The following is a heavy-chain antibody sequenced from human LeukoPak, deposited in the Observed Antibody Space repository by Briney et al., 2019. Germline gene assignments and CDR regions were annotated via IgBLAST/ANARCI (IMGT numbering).Heavy chain of an antibody. CDR2: IYYGGRS. D-gene: IGHD5-18*01. CDR3: ARDKLQRGAFDI. J-gene: IGHJ3*02. CDR1: GDSIGDYY. Sequence: SETLSLTCTVSGDSIGDYYWSWIRQPPGKGLEWVANIYYGGRSNYNPSLKSRVTISVDTSKNQFSLKLSSVTAADTAVYYCARDKLQRGAFDIWGQGTMVTVSS. V-gene: IGHV4-59*01.